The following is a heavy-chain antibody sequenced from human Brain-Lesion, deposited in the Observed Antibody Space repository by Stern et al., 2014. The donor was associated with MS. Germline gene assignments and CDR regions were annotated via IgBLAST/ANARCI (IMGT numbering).Heavy chain of an antibody. J-gene: IGHJ6*02. CDR2: IFNRGST. CDR3: ARGRVVPGFQYYATDV. Sequence: QVQLVESGPGLVKPSQTLSLSCTVSGGSISSGGYYWSWIRQPAGKGLEWIGRIFNRGSTSYNPSLKSRVTISIDTPQKPFSLRLNSMTAADTAVYYCARGRVVPGFQYYATDVWGQVTTVIVSS. D-gene: IGHD2-2*01. CDR1: GGSISSGGYY. V-gene: IGHV4-61*02.